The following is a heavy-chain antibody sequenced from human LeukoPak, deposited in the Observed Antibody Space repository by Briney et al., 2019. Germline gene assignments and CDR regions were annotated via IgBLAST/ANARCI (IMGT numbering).Heavy chain of an antibody. V-gene: IGHV4-4*07. J-gene: IGHJ4*02. D-gene: IGHD4-17*01. CDR3: ASGDYLGGFDY. CDR1: GGSISSYY. Sequence: SETLSLTCTVSGGSISSYYWSWIRQPAGKGLEWIGRIYTSGSTNYNPSLKSRVTMSVGTSKNQFSLKLSSVTAADTAVYYCASGDYLGGFDYWGQGTLVTVSS. CDR2: IYTSGST.